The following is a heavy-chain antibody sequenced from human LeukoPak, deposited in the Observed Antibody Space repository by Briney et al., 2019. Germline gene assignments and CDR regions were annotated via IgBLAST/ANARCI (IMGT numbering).Heavy chain of an antibody. V-gene: IGHV4-59*08. CDR2: IYSSGSA. D-gene: IGHD3-16*01. J-gene: IGHJ4*01. CDR1: GASINNNF. CDR3: ARHRDYYDT. Sequence: SETLSLTCTVSGASINNNFWTWIRQPPGKGLEWIGYIYSSGSANYNPSLKSRVIISGDTSENRISLNLTSVTAADTAVYFCARHRDYYDTWGHGTLVTVSS.